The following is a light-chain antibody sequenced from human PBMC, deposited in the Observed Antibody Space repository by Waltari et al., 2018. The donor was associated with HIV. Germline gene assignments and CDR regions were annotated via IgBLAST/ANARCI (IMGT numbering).Light chain of an antibody. CDR2: AAS. J-gene: IGKJ4*01. V-gene: IGKV1-39*01. Sequence: DIQMTQSPSSLSASVGDRVTITCRASQTISSYLNWYQQKPGKAPKRLIYAASSLQSGVPSRFSGSGSGTDFTLTISSLQPEDFATYYCQQSYSPLTFGGGTKVEI. CDR3: QQSYSPLT. CDR1: QTISSY.